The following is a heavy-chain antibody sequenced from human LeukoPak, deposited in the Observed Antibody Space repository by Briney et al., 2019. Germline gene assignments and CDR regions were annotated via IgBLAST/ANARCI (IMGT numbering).Heavy chain of an antibody. CDR3: ARGIRGITSYGVRKGMDV. D-gene: IGHD3-3*01. Sequence: ASVKVSCKASGYTFTGYYMHWVRQAPGQGLEWMGWMNPNSGNTGYAQKFQGRVTMTRNTSISTAYMELSSLRSEDTAVYYCARGIRGITSYGVRKGMDVWGKGTTVTISS. J-gene: IGHJ6*03. CDR1: GYTFTGYY. CDR2: MNPNSGNT. V-gene: IGHV1-8*02.